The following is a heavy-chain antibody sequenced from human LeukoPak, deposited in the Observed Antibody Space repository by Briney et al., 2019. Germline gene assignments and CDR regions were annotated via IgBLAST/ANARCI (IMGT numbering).Heavy chain of an antibody. CDR3: ARNWGAGHPINFDY. D-gene: IGHD3-16*01. CDR1: GYPFSSCG. J-gene: IGHJ4*02. Sequence: GASVKVSCKTFGYPFSSCGINWVRQAPGQGLEWIGWISGYNGDTNYAQKFQGRVTMTTDTSTNTAYMDLRRLRSDDTAVYYCARNWGAGHPINFDYWGQGTLVTVSS. V-gene: IGHV1-18*01. CDR2: ISGYNGDT.